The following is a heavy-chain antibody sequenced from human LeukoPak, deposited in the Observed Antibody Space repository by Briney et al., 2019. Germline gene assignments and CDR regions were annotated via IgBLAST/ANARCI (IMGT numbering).Heavy chain of an antibody. V-gene: IGHV3-7*01. J-gene: IGHJ6*02. D-gene: IGHD2-2*02. CDR1: GFTFSSYW. Sequence: GGSLRLSCAASGFTFSSYWMSWVRQAPGKGLEWVANIKQDGSEKYYEDSVKGRFTISRDNAKNSLYLQMNSLRAEDTAVYYCARDIVVVPAAIQDYYYYYGMDVWGQGTTVTVSS. CDR2: IKQDGSEK. CDR3: ARDIVVVPAAIQDYYYYYGMDV.